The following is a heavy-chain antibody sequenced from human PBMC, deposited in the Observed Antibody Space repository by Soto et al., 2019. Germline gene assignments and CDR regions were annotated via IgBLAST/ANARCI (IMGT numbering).Heavy chain of an antibody. V-gene: IGHV3-23*01. CDR1: GFRLSDSA. J-gene: IGHJ6*03. Sequence: EVQLLDSGGGLVQPGGSLRLSCAASGFRLSDSAVSWVRQAPGKGLEWVSSLTVTGDSAFYSDSVKGRFTISRDISKSTLYLQMNSLRAEDTAVYYCAKNGCSYPACYPYSYYVDVWGRGTTVTVSS. CDR3: AKNGCSYPACYPYSYYVDV. D-gene: IGHD2-15*01. CDR2: LTVTGDSA.